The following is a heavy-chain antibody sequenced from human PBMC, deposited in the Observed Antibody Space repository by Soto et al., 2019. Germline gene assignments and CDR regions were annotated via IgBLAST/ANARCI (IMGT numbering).Heavy chain of an antibody. J-gene: IGHJ6*02. CDR3: AREGPAPYYYYGMDV. CDR2: ISGYNGNT. V-gene: IGHV1-18*01. CDR1: GYSFTTYG. Sequence: QVQLVQSRGEVKKPGASVKVSCKTSGYSFTTYGISWVRQAPGQGLEWMGWISGYNGNTNYAQKLKVRVTMTTDTSTSTAYMERRSLRSDDTAVYYCAREGPAPYYYYGMDVWGQGSTVTVSS.